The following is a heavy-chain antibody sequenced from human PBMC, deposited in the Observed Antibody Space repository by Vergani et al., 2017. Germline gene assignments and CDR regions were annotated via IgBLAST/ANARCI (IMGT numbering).Heavy chain of an antibody. CDR3: AERYCSSTSCPLRGAFDI. CDR1: GGTFSSYA. J-gene: IGHJ3*02. D-gene: IGHD2-2*01. Sequence: QVQLVQSGAEVKKPGSSVKVSCKASGGTFSSYAISWVRQAPGQGLEWMGWISAYNGNTNYAQKLQGRVTMTTDTSTSTAYMELRSLRSDDTAVYYCAERYCSSTSCPLRGAFDIWGQGTMVTVSS. V-gene: IGHV1-18*01. CDR2: ISAYNGNT.